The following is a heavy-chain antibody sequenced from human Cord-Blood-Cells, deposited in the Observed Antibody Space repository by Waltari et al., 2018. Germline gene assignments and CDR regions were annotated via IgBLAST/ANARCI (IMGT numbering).Heavy chain of an antibody. D-gene: IGHD5-12*01. CDR2: IIPILGIA. CDR3: ARDLAVGYSGYGFDY. J-gene: IGHJ4*02. V-gene: IGHV1-69*08. CDR1: GGTSSSYT. Sequence: QVPLVQSGAEVKKPGSSVQVFCQDSGGTSSSYTITWVTQAPGQGLEWMGRIIPILGIANYAQKFQGRVTITADKSTSTAYMELSSLRSEDTAVYYCARDLAVGYSGYGFDYWGQGTLVTVSS.